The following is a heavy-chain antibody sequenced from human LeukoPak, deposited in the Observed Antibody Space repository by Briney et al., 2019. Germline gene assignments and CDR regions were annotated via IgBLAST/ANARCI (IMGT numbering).Heavy chain of an antibody. CDR2: INPSGGST. V-gene: IGHV1-46*01. Sequence: ASVKVSCKASGYSFTSYYMHWVRQAPGQGLECMGIINPSGGSTSYAQKFQGRVTMTRDTSTSTVYMELSSLRSEDTAVYYCARGVSSWRSYYYYGMDVWGQGTTVTVSS. CDR3: ARGVSSWRSYYYYGMDV. J-gene: IGHJ6*02. CDR1: GYSFTSYY. D-gene: IGHD6-13*01.